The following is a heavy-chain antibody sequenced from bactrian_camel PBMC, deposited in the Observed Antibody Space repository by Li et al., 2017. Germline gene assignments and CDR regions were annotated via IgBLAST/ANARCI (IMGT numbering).Heavy chain of an antibody. V-gene: IGHV3S1*01. J-gene: IGHJ4*01. D-gene: IGHD1*01. Sequence: HVQLVESGGGSVQTGGSLRLSCSVSGDSYIPGCVGWFRQVPGQVHEGVAFIYAPDSSTYYADSAKGRFTISRNNAKNTVVLQMNSLRSEDTALYYCATRDGGAYNYWGQGTQVTVS. CDR1: GDSYIPGC. CDR3: ATRDGGAYNY. CDR2: IYAPDSST.